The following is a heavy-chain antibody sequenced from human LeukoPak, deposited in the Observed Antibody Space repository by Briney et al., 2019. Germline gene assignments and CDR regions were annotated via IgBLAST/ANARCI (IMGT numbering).Heavy chain of an antibody. V-gene: IGHV4-34*01. Sequence: SDTLSLTCAVYGGSFSGYYWSWIRQPPGKGLEWIGEINHSGSTNYNPSLKSRVTISVDTSKNQFSLKLSSVTAADTAVYYCAREMRYCSSTSCRKDYFDYWGQGTLVTVSS. D-gene: IGHD2-2*01. J-gene: IGHJ4*02. CDR1: GGSFSGYY. CDR2: INHSGST. CDR3: AREMRYCSSTSCRKDYFDY.